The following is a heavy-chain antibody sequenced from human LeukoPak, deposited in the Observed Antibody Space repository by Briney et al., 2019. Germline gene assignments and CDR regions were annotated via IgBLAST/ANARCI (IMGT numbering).Heavy chain of an antibody. CDR2: ITDSGSNT. V-gene: IGHV3-23*01. CDR1: GFTFRNYA. CDR3: AKDDIIKNW. Sequence: PGGSLRLSCAASGFTFRNYAMSWVRQAPGKGLECVSYITDSGSNTYYADSVKGRFTISRDNSKNTLYLQMNGLTAEDTAVYYCAKDDIIKNWWGQGTLVTVSS. J-gene: IGHJ4*02. D-gene: IGHD2/OR15-2a*01.